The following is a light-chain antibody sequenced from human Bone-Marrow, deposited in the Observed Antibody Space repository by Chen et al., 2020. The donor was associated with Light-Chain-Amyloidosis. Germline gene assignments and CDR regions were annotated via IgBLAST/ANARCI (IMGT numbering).Light chain of an antibody. CDR3: SSYTMTNTLV. J-gene: IGLJ1*01. Sequence: QSALTQPASVSGSPGQSITISSPGPSSDVGGDNHVSWYQQQPDNAPKLMIYAVTNRPSWVPARFSGSKSDNTASLTISLLQTEDEAYYFCSSYTMTNTLVFGSGTRVTVL. V-gene: IGLV2-14*01. CDR1: SSDVGGDNH. CDR2: AVT.